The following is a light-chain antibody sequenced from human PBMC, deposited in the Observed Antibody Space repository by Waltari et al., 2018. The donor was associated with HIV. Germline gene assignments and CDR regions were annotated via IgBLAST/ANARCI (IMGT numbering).Light chain of an antibody. V-gene: IGLV3-25*03. CDR2: KDN. CDR3: QSADSSGSWV. CDR1: ALAKQF. J-gene: IGLJ3*02. Sequence: SYELTQPPSVSVSPGQTARITCSGDALAKQFAYWYQQKPGQAPVVVIYKDNQRPSGIPERFSGSRSGKTGTLTISGVQAEDDSDYYCQSADSSGSWVFGGGTKLTVL.